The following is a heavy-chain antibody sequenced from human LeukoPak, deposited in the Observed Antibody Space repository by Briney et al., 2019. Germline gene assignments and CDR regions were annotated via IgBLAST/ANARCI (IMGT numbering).Heavy chain of an antibody. Sequence: PSETLSLTCTVPGGSISSGSYYWSWIRQPAGKGLEWIGRIYTSGSTNYNPSLKSRVTISVDTSKNQFSLKLSSVTAADTAVYYCARDRGYSYGIDYWGQGTLVTVSS. CDR2: IYTSGST. J-gene: IGHJ4*02. V-gene: IGHV4-61*02. CDR3: ARDRGYSYGIDY. D-gene: IGHD5-18*01. CDR1: GGSISSGSYY.